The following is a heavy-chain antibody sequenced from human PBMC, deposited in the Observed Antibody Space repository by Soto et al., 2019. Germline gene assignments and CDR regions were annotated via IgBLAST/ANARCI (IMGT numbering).Heavy chain of an antibody. D-gene: IGHD2-2*01. Sequence: SETLSLTCSVSGGSICTSGYYWGWIRQPPEKGLEWIAYIYYSGSSHYNPSLKSRFTISIDTSRKQFSLTLRSVTAADTAVYYCARLVPGAPQHFDFGGQGTLVPVSS. CDR3: ARLVPGAPQHFDF. CDR1: GGSICTSGYY. J-gene: IGHJ4*02. V-gene: IGHV4-30-4*01. CDR2: IYYSGSS.